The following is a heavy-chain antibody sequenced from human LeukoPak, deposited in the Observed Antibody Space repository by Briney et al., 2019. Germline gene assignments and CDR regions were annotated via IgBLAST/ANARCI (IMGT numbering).Heavy chain of an antibody. V-gene: IGHV1-8*02. CDR3: ARGESSSWYEVSTYYYMDV. J-gene: IGHJ6*03. D-gene: IGHD6-13*01. CDR1: GYTFTSYY. CDR2: MNPNSGNT. Sequence: ASVKVSCKASGYTFTSYYMHWVRQATGQGLEWMGWMNPNSGNTGYAQKFQGRVTMTRNTSISTAYMELSSLRSEDTAVYYCARGESSSWYEVSTYYYMDVWGKGTTVTISS.